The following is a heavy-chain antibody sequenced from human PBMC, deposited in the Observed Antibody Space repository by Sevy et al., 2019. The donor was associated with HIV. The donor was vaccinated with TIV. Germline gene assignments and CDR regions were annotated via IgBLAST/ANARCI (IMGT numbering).Heavy chain of an antibody. CDR3: ARTSFFIAAAGPDAFDI. Sequence: GESLKISCKGSGYSFTSYWIGWVRQMPGKGLEWMGIIYPGDSDTRYSPSFQGQVTISADKSIGTAYLQWSSLKASDTAMYYCARTSFFIAAAGPDAFDIWGQGTMVTVSS. J-gene: IGHJ3*02. CDR1: GYSFTSYW. CDR2: IYPGDSDT. V-gene: IGHV5-51*01. D-gene: IGHD6-13*01.